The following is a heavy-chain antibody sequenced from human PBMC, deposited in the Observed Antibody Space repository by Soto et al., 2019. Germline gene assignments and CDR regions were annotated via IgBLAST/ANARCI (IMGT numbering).Heavy chain of an antibody. V-gene: IGHV3-30-3*01. CDR2: ISYDGSNK. D-gene: IGHD3-10*01. Sequence: ESGGGVVQPGRSLRLSCAASGFTFSSYAMHWVRQAPGKGLEWVAVISYDGSNKYYADSVKGRFTISRDNSKNTLYLQMNSLRAEDTAVYYCARDQDYYGSGDAFDIWGQGTMVTVSS. CDR1: GFTFSSYA. J-gene: IGHJ3*02. CDR3: ARDQDYYGSGDAFDI.